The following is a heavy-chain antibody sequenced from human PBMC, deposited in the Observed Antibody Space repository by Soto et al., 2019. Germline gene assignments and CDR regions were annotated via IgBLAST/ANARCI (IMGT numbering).Heavy chain of an antibody. CDR1: GYTFTRYA. Sequence: HVQLVQSGAEVKKPGASVKVSCKASGYTFTRYAVHWVRQAPGQRREWMGGINVGDGNTKYSKKFQGRVTSTRDTSASTAYMELSSLTSEDTAVYYCARDGAVAENPNIDHWGQGTLVTVSS. V-gene: IGHV1-3*01. CDR3: ARDGAVAENPNIDH. D-gene: IGHD6-19*01. J-gene: IGHJ4*02. CDR2: INVGDGNT.